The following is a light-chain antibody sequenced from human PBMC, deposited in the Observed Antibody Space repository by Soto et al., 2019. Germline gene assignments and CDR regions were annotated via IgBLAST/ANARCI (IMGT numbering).Light chain of an antibody. CDR3: SSYRSGNTLVV. V-gene: IGLV2-14*01. Sequence: QSALTQPASVSGSPGQSITISCTGTSDDVGGYNYVSWYQQHPGKAPKLMIFEVNNRPSGVSNRFSGSRSGNTASLTISGLQSEVEADYYCSSYRSGNTLVVFGEGTKLTVL. J-gene: IGLJ2*01. CDR1: SDDVGGYNY. CDR2: EVN.